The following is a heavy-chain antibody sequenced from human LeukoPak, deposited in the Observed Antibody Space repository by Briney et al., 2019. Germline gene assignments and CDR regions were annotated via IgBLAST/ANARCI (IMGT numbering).Heavy chain of an antibody. CDR3: ARARKRLFGDTESDL. CDR1: GFTFNTYA. CDR2: ISYDGNYK. D-gene: IGHD2-21*01. J-gene: IGHJ4*02. Sequence: PGGSLRLSCAASGFTFNTYAIHWVRQAPGEGREWVTVISYDGNYKYYADDVKGRFTISSDDSKNKVYLQTNSMSTEDTAFYYCARARKRLFGDTESDLWGQGTLVTVSS. V-gene: IGHV3-30-3*01.